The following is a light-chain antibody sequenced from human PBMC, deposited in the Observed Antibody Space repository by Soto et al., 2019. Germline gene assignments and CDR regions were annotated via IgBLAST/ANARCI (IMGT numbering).Light chain of an antibody. Sequence: EIVLTQSPGTLSLSPGERATLSCRASQSVSSRSLAWYQQKPGQAPRLLIYAASSRATGIPDRFSGSGSGTDFTLTISRLEPEDVAVYYCQQYGTSWWTFGQGTKVGIK. J-gene: IGKJ1*01. CDR2: AAS. CDR3: QQYGTSWWT. V-gene: IGKV3-20*01. CDR1: QSVSSRS.